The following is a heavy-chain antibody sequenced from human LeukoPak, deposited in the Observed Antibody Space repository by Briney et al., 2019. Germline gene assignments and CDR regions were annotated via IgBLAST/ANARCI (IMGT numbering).Heavy chain of an antibody. D-gene: IGHD3-22*01. CDR1: GFTFSSYW. CDR3: ARDSPLFYYYDSSGYYRDYYYYGMTS. J-gene: IGHJ6*02. Sequence: PGGSLRLSCAASGFTFSSYWMSWVRQAPGKGLEWVANIKQDGSGKYYVDSVKGRFTISRDNAKNSLYLQMNSLRAEDTAVYYCARDSPLFYYYDSSGYYRDYYYYGMTSGAKGPRSPSP. V-gene: IGHV3-7*01. CDR2: IKQDGSGK.